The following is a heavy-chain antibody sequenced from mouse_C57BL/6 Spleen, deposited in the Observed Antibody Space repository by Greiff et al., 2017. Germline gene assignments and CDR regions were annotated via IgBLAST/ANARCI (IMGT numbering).Heavy chain of an antibody. CDR1: GYSITSGYY. CDR3: ASSYGSSYGYYAMDY. CDR2: ISYDGSN. D-gene: IGHD1-1*01. Sequence: EVQLQQSGPGLVKPSQSLSLTCSVTGYSITSGYYWNWIRHFPGNKLEWMGYISYDGSNNYNPSLKNRISITRDTTKNQFFLKLNSVTTEDTATYYCASSYGSSYGYYAMDYWGQGTSVTVSS. J-gene: IGHJ4*01. V-gene: IGHV3-6*01.